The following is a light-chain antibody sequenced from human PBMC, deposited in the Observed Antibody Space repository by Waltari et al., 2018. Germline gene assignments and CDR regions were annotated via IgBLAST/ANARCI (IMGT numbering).Light chain of an antibody. Sequence: QPVLTQTPSASPSLGASVTLTCTLSSGYPNYKVDCYHHMPGKGPHFLMRVGIGGIVGSKGDGILDRFSVTGAGLNRYLTIKDIQEEDEGDYYCGTDHGSGSDFGVVFGGGTKVTVL. V-gene: IGLV9-49*01. J-gene: IGLJ2*01. CDR2: VGIGGIVG. CDR1: SGYPNYK. CDR3: GTDHGSGSDFGVV.